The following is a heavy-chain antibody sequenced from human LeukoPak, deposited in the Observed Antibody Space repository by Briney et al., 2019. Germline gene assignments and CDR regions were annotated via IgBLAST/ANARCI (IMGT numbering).Heavy chain of an antibody. CDR2: IDYSGGT. CDR1: GGSIRSSGTY. D-gene: IGHD6-13*01. V-gene: IGHV4-39*01. CDR3: ARRTSGYSSSFNY. Sequence: SETLSLTCTVSGGSIRSSGTYWAWIRQPPGKGLEWIGSIDYSGGTSYNPSLKSRVSISVDTSNNQFSLELSSVTATDTAVYYCARRTSGYSSSFNYWGQGTLVTVSS. J-gene: IGHJ4*02.